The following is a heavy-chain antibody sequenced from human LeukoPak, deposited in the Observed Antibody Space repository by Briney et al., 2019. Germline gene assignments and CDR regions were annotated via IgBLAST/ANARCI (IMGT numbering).Heavy chain of an antibody. D-gene: IGHD2-15*01. CDR2: INAGNGNT. Sequence: ASVKVSYKASGYTFTSYAMHWVRQAPGQRLEWMGWINAGNGNTKYSQKFQGRVTITRDTSASTAYMELSSLRSEGTAVYYCARADMVVAATYYFDYWGQGTLVTVSS. CDR1: GYTFTSYA. CDR3: ARADMVVAATYYFDY. V-gene: IGHV1-3*01. J-gene: IGHJ4*02.